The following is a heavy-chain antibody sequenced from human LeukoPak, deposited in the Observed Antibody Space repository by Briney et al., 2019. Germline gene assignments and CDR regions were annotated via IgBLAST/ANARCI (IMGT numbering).Heavy chain of an antibody. V-gene: IGHV3-7*03. CDR3: AAHYYGSGSFQSDY. CDR2: INPGGSAK. Sequence: GGALRLSCAASGFTFSTYWMAWLRQAPGKGLEWVANINPGGSAKYYVDSVKGRFTISRDDAKNTLYLQMNSLRVEDTAFYYCAAHYYGSGSFQSDYWGQGTLLTVSS. J-gene: IGHJ4*02. CDR1: GFTFSTYW. D-gene: IGHD3-10*01.